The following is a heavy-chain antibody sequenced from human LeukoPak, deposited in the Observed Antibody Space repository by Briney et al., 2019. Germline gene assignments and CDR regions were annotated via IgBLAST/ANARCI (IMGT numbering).Heavy chain of an antibody. Sequence: GGSLRLSCAASGFSFITYWMGWVRQAPGKGLEWVSSISSSSSSYIYYADSVKGRFTISRDTSKNTVSLQMRSLRVEDTAVYYCARDGLLTDGYPLPFDCWGQGTVVTVSS. CDR1: GFSFITYW. V-gene: IGHV3-21*04. CDR2: ISSSSSSYI. J-gene: IGHJ4*02. CDR3: ARDGLLTDGYPLPFDC. D-gene: IGHD5-24*01.